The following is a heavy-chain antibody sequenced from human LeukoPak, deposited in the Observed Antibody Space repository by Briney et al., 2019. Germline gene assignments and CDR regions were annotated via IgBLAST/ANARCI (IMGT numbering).Heavy chain of an antibody. Sequence: PSETLSLTCAVSGYSISSGDYWGWIRQPPGKGLEWIGSIYHRGSTYYNPSLKSRVTISVDRSKNQFSLKLSSVTAADTAVYYCARGGYYYYYMDVWGKGTTVTVSS. CDR2: IYHRGST. V-gene: IGHV4-38-2*01. D-gene: IGHD3-16*01. CDR1: GYSISSGDY. J-gene: IGHJ6*03. CDR3: ARGGYYYYYMDV.